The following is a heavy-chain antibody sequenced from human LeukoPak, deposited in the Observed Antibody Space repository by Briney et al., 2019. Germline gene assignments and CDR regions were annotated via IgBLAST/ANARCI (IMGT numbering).Heavy chain of an antibody. V-gene: IGHV3-13*01. CDR1: GFTFSSYD. CDR3: ARGSYGGYYYGMDV. J-gene: IGHJ6*02. CDR2: IGTAGDT. Sequence: GGSLRLSCAVSGFTFSSYDMHWVRQATGKGLEWVSAIGTAGDTYYPGSVKGRFTISRENDKNSLYLQMNSLRGGDTAVYYCARGSYGGYYYGMDVWGQGNTVTVSS. D-gene: IGHD4-23*01.